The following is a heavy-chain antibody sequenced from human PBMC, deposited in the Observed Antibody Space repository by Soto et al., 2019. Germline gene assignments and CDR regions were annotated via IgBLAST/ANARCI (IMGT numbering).Heavy chain of an antibody. CDR2: IYYSGST. Sequence: QVQLQESGPGLVKPSQTLSLTCTVSGGSISSGGYYWSWIRQHPGKGLEWIGYIYYSGSTYYNPSPTSRVTISLDASNNQFSLRLSSVTAADTAVYYCARFWRGPAAIYFYYGMDVWGQGTTVTVSS. V-gene: IGHV4-31*03. CDR1: GGSISSGGYY. J-gene: IGHJ6*02. D-gene: IGHD2-2*01. CDR3: ARFWRGPAAIYFYYGMDV.